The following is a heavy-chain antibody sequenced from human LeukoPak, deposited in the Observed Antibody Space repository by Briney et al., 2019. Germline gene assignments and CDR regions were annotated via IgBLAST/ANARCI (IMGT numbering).Heavy chain of an antibody. D-gene: IGHD3-22*01. CDR2: IYSGGST. Sequence: QTGGSLRLSCAASGFTVSSNYMSWVRQAPGKGLEWVSVIYSGGSTYYADSVKGRFTISRDNSKNTLYLQMVSLRGEDTAVYYCTRDYYSDATGYYYHDDWGQGTLVTVST. V-gene: IGHV3-66*01. CDR1: GFTVSSNY. CDR3: TRDYYSDATGYYYHDD. J-gene: IGHJ4*02.